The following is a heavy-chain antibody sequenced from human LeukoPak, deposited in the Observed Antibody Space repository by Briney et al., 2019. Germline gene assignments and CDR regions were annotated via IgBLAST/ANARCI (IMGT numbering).Heavy chain of an antibody. CDR3: ARDPKGLYYFYMDV. CDR1: GYTFTGYY. V-gene: IGHV1-2*02. D-gene: IGHD3/OR15-3a*01. Sequence: ASVKVSCKASGYTFTGYYMHWVRQAPGQGLEWMGWINPNSGGTNYAQKFQGRVTMTRDTSISTAYMDLSSLRSDDTAVYYCARDPKGLYYFYMDVWGEGTPVTVSS. J-gene: IGHJ6*03. CDR2: INPNSGGT.